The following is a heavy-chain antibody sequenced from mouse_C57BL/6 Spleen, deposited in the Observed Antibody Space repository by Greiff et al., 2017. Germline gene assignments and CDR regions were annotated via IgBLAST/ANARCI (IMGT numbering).Heavy chain of an antibody. CDR1: GYTFTSYW. CDR2: INPSNGGT. D-gene: IGHD1-1*01. V-gene: IGHV1-53*01. CDR3: ARNDGSRPPWYFDV. J-gene: IGHJ1*03. Sequence: QVQLQQPGTELVQPGASVKLSCKASGYTFTSYWMHWVKQRPGQGLEWIGNINPSNGGTNYNEQFKSKATLTVDKSSSTAYMQLSSLTSEDSAVYYCARNDGSRPPWYFDVWGTGATVTDSS.